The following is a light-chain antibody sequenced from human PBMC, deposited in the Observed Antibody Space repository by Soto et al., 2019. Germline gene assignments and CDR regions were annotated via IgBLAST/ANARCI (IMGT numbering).Light chain of an antibody. CDR1: QSVNSNY. J-gene: IGKJ1*01. CDR2: RTS. Sequence: ENVLTQSPGTLSLSPGERATLSCRASQSVNSNYFAWYQQKRGQAPRLLIYRTSSRATGVSDRFSGGGSGTDFTLTISRLEPEDFVMYYCQQYEASPWTFGQGTKVEIK. CDR3: QQYEASPWT. V-gene: IGKV3-20*01.